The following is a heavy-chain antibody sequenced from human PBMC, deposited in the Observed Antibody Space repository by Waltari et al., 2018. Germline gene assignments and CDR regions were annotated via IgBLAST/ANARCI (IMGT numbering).Heavy chain of an antibody. Sequence: EVQLLQSGGGLVQTGGSLRLSCAVSGFTFSDYAMTWVRQAPGKGLGWVSTISGRSTTTYYADPVKGRCTVSRSDSKDTLFLQMNSLRAEDTAIYFCAKDVNEWAGFVGVLDDFDYWGQGALVTVSS. CDR1: GFTFSDYA. CDR3: AKDVNEWAGFVGVLDDFDY. CDR2: ISGRSTTT. V-gene: IGHV3-23*01. J-gene: IGHJ4*02. D-gene: IGHD1-26*01.